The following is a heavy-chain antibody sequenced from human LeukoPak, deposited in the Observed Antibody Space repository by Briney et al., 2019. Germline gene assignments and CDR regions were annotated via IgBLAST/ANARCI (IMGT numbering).Heavy chain of an antibody. CDR1: GYTFTSYY. CDR3: ARDTDTDDYVWGSYRHFDY. J-gene: IGHJ4*02. V-gene: IGHV1-69*13. Sequence: SVKVSCKASGYTFTSYYMHWVRQAPGQGLEWMGGIIPIFGTANYAQKFQGRVTITADESTSTAYMELSSLRSEDTAVYYCARDTDTDDYVWGSYRHFDYWGQGTLVTVSS. D-gene: IGHD3-16*02. CDR2: IIPIFGTA.